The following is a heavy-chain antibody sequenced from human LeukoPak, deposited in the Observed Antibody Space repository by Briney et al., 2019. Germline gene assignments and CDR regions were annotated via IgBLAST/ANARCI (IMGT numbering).Heavy chain of an antibody. J-gene: IGHJ4*02. D-gene: IGHD6-19*01. V-gene: IGHV1-18*01. CDR1: GYTFTTYG. Sequence: ASVKVSCKASGYTFTTYGVTWVRQAPGQGLECMGWINPYSGNTDSAQNFQGRVTMTTDTSTSTAYMELRSLRSDDTAVYYCARVSKAGGSGWTYYFDYWGQGTLVTVSS. CDR2: INPYSGNT. CDR3: ARVSKAGGSGWTYYFDY.